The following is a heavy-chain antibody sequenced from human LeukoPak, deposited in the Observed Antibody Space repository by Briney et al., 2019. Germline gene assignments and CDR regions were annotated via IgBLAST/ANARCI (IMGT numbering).Heavy chain of an antibody. D-gene: IGHD2-2*02. CDR1: GFTFSSYG. J-gene: IGHJ4*02. V-gene: IGHV3-30*02. CDR3: AKDYCSSTSCYTFDY. CDR2: IWYGGSNK. Sequence: GGSLRLSCAASGFTFSSYGMHWVRQAPGKGLEWVAVIWYGGSNKYYADSVKGRFTISRDNSKNTLYLQMNSLRAEDTAVYYCAKDYCSSTSCYTFDYWGQGTLVTVSS.